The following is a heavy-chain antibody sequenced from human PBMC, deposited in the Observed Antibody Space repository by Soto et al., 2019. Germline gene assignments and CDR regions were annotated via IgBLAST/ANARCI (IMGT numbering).Heavy chain of an antibody. J-gene: IGHJ6*02. V-gene: IGHV3-21*01. CDR2: ISSRSDI. D-gene: IGHD2-2*02. CDR3: AREYTAWPLAYGLDV. Sequence: PGGSLRLSCVGSGFTFSTYSINWVRQAPGKGLEWVSSISSRSDICYADSVKGRFTISRDSAKNSVSLQMNSLRAEDTAVYYCAREYTAWPLAYGLDVWGQGTTVTVSS. CDR1: GFTFSTYS.